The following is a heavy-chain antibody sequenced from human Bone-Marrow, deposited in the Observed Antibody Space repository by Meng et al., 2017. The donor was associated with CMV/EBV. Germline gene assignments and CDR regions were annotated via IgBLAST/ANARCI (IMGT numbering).Heavy chain of an antibody. Sequence: SVKVSCKASGGTFSSYTISWVRQAPGQGLEWMGRIIPILGIANYAQKFQGRVTITTDESTSTAYMELSSLRSEDTAVYYCAADSISNEYGMDVWVQGTTVTVSS. D-gene: IGHD1-14*01. CDR2: IIPILGIA. CDR1: GGTFSSYT. CDR3: AADSISNEYGMDV. V-gene: IGHV1-69*16. J-gene: IGHJ6*02.